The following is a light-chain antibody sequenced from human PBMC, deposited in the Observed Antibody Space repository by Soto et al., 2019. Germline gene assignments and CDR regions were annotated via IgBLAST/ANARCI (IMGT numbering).Light chain of an antibody. J-gene: IGLJ3*02. CDR3: SSYTSSSTPWV. CDR1: SSDVGGYNY. V-gene: IGLV2-14*01. Sequence: QSALTQPASVSGSPGQSITISCTGTSSDVGGYNYVSWYQQHPGKAPKLMIYEVSNRPSGVSNRFSGSKSGNTCSLTISGLQAKDEADYYCSSYTSSSTPWVFGGGTKLTVL. CDR2: EVS.